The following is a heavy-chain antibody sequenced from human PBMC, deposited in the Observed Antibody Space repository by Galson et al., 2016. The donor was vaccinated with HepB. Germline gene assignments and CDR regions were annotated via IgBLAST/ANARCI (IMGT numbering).Heavy chain of an antibody. CDR2: IQQDGGQR. V-gene: IGHV3-7*04. CDR1: GFTFSSFW. D-gene: IGHD1-26*01. Sequence: SLRLSCAASGFTFSSFWVSWVRQAPGKGLEWVANIQQDGGQRYYGDSVKGRFTVSRDNAKNSLYLHMNSLRVDDTALYYCARRMLVGAGFDYWGQGALVTVSS. CDR3: ARRMLVGAGFDY. J-gene: IGHJ4*02.